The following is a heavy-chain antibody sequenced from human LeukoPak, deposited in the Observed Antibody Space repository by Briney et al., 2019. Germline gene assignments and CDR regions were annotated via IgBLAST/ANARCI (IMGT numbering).Heavy chain of an antibody. CDR3: TRVSLLDSPDY. D-gene: IGHD3-10*01. Sequence: GGSLRLSCAASGFTVSSNYMSWVRQAPGKGLEWVANIKEDGSEKYYVDSVKGRFTISRDNAKKSLYLQMNSLRAEDTAVYYCTRVSLLDSPDYWGQGTLVTVSS. CDR2: IKEDGSEK. J-gene: IGHJ4*02. V-gene: IGHV3-7*01. CDR1: GFTVSSNY.